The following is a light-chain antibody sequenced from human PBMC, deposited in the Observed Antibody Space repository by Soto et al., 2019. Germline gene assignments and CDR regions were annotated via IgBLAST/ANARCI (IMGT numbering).Light chain of an antibody. J-gene: IGKJ5*01. V-gene: IGKV3-11*01. CDR1: QSVSRH. CDR3: QQRSNWPPIT. CDR2: GAS. Sequence: EIVLTQSPATLSLSPGERATLSCRASQSVSRHLAWYQQKPGQAPRLLIYGASSRATGIPDRFSGSGSGTDFTLTISRPEPEDAAVYYCQQRSNWPPITFGQGTRLEIK.